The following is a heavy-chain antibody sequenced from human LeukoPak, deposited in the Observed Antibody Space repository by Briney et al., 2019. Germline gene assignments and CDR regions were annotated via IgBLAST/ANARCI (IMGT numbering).Heavy chain of an antibody. D-gene: IGHD3-22*01. V-gene: IGHV4-61*02. CDR2: FYTSGST. CDR1: GGSISSSSYY. Sequence: PSETLSLTCTVSGGSISSSSYYWSWIRQPAGKGLEWVGRFYTSGSTNYNPSLKSRVTISVDTSKNQFSLKLSSVTAADTAVYYCASLKNYYDSSGYLVTDAFDIWGQGTMVTVSS. CDR3: ASLKNYYDSSGYLVTDAFDI. J-gene: IGHJ3*02.